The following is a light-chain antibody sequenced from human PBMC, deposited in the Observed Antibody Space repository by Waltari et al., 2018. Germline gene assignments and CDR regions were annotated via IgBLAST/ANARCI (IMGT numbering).Light chain of an antibody. Sequence: SSVLTQPPSVSVAPGQTASITCGGDHVRSHSLHWYQQRPGQAPVLVVHDDSDRPSGIPERFSGSRSGITATLTISRVEAGDEADYYCQVWDVINDHVVFGGGTKVTVL. J-gene: IGLJ3*02. V-gene: IGLV3-21*02. CDR3: QVWDVINDHVV. CDR1: HVRSHS. CDR2: DDS.